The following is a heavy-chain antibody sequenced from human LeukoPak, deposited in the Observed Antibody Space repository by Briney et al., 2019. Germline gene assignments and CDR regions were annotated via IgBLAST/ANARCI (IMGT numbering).Heavy chain of an antibody. D-gene: IGHD6-6*01. CDR1: GFTFSSYA. J-gene: IGHJ4*02. V-gene: IGHV3-23*01. CDR3: AKVSIAARPVDY. CDR2: ISGSGGST. Sequence: GGSLRLSCAASGFTFSSYAMSWVRQAPGKGLEWVSAISGSGGSTYYADSVKGRFTISRDNSKNTLYLQMSSPRAEDTAVYYCAKVSIAARPVDYWGQGTLVTVSS.